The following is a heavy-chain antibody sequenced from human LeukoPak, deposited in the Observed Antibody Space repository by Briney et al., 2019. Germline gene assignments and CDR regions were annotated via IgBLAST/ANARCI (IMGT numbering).Heavy chain of an antibody. Sequence: PGGSLRLSCAASGFTFSDYYMSWIRQAPGEGLEWVGFIRSKAYGGTTEYAASVKGRFTISRDDSKSIAYLQMNSLKTEDTAVYYCTRCSYGDLPRFDYWGQGTLVTVSS. D-gene: IGHD4-17*01. J-gene: IGHJ4*02. CDR1: GFTFSDYY. CDR2: IRSKAYGGTT. CDR3: TRCSYGDLPRFDY. V-gene: IGHV3-49*03.